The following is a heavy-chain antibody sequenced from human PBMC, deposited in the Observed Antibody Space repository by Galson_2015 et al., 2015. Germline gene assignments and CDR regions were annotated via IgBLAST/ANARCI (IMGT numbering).Heavy chain of an antibody. CDR2: IWYDGGNK. CDR3: ARDRGGCSGGTCFRPEDYGMDV. J-gene: IGHJ6*02. Sequence: SLRLSCAASGFTFRQYNMYWVRQAPGKGLEWVASIWYDGGNKYYGDSVKGRFTISRDNSNSMLYLQMNSLRAEDTAVYYCARDRGGCSGGTCFRPEDYGMDVWGQGTTVAVSS. D-gene: IGHD2-15*01. CDR1: GFTFRQYN. V-gene: IGHV3-33*07.